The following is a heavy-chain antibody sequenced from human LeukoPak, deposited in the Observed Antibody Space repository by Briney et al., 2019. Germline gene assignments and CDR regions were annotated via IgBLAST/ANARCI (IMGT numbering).Heavy chain of an antibody. J-gene: IGHJ4*02. D-gene: IGHD2-2*01. Sequence: SETLSLTCTVSGGSISSSSYYWGWIRQPPGKGLEWIGSIYYSGSTYYNPSLKSRVTISVDTSKDQFSLKLSSVTAADTAVYYCARRTSVIGSPLDYWGQGTLVTVSS. CDR3: ARRTSVIGSPLDY. CDR2: IYYSGST. V-gene: IGHV4-39*01. CDR1: GGSISSSSYY.